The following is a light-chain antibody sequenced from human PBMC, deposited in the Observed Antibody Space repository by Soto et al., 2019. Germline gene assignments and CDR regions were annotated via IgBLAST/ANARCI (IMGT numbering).Light chain of an antibody. J-gene: IGLJ2*01. CDR2: EVT. CDR3: SSYAATKDVV. CDR1: SSDVGGYNY. V-gene: IGLV2-8*01. Sequence: QSALTQPHSASGSPGQSVTISCTGTSSDVGGYNYVSWYQHHPGNAPKLLIYEVTKRPSGVPDRFSGSKSGNTASLTVSGLQAEDEADYFCSSYAATKDVVFGGGTKLTVL.